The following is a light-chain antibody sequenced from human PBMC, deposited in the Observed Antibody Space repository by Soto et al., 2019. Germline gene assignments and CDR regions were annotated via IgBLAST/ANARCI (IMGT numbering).Light chain of an antibody. J-gene: IGKJ3*01. V-gene: IGKV3-11*01. CDR1: QSVSSY. CDR2: DAS. CDR3: HQYGSSPFT. Sequence: EIVLTQSPATLSLSPGERATLSCRASQSVSSYLAWYQQKPGQAPRLLIYDASNRATGIPARFSGSGSGTDFTLTISSLQSEDFAVYYCHQYGSSPFTFGPGTKVDIK.